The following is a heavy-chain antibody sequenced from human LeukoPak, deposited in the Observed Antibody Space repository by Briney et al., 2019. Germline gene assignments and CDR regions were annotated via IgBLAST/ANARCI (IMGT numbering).Heavy chain of an antibody. V-gene: IGHV3-23*01. CDR3: AKMAHYYDSSGYYRTLDY. D-gene: IGHD3-22*01. CDR2: ISGSGGST. J-gene: IGHJ4*02. CDR1: GFTFSSYA. Sequence: GGSLRLSCAASGFTFSSYAMSWVRQAPGKGLEWVSAISGSGGSTYYADSVKGRFTISRDNSKNTLYLQMNSLRAEDTAVYYCAKMAHYYDSSGYYRTLDYWGQGTLVTVSS.